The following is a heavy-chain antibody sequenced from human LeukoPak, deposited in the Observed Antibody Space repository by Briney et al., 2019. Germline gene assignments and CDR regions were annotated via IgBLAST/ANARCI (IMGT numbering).Heavy chain of an antibody. V-gene: IGHV3-23*01. J-gene: IGHJ4*02. CDR2: ISAGGVRT. CDR3: AWPSTLRYCSGDTCYSH. CDR1: GFSFSTHG. Sequence: GGSLRLSCAASGFSFSTHGIHWVRQAPGKGLDWVSAISAGGVRTDYAHSVKGRFIISRDNSKNTLYLQMNSLRAEDTAVYYCAWPSTLRYCSGDTCYSHWGEGTLVTVSS. D-gene: IGHD2-15*01.